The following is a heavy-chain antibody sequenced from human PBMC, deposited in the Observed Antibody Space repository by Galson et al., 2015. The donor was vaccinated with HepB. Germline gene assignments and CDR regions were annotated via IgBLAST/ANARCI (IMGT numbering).Heavy chain of an antibody. CDR2: IIPIFNST. CDR1: GYSFISYG. J-gene: IGHJ2*01. Sequence: SVKVSCKASGYSFISYGISWVRQAPGQGLEWMGGIIPIFNSTSFAQTFQGRVTITADESTSTAFMELSSLRSEDTAVYYCARQRGFYDANSGPRYWYFDLWGRGTLVTVSS. V-gene: IGHV1-69*13. D-gene: IGHD4/OR15-4a*01. CDR3: ARQRGFYDANSGPRYWYFDL.